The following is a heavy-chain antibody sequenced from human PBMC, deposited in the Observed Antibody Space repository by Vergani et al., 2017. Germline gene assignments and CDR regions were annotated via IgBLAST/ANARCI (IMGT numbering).Heavy chain of an antibody. CDR1: GFTFSSYW. D-gene: IGHD3-3*01. CDR3: ARVLSVVIMNPDLMYGMDV. J-gene: IGHJ6*02. V-gene: IGHV3-74*01. CDR2: INSDGSST. Sequence: EVQLVESGGGLVQPGGSLRLSCAASGFTFSSYWMHWVRQAPGKGLVWVSRINSDGSSTSYADSVKGRFTISRDNAKNTLYLQMNSLRAEDTAVYYCARVLSVVIMNPDLMYGMDVWGQGTTGTVSS.